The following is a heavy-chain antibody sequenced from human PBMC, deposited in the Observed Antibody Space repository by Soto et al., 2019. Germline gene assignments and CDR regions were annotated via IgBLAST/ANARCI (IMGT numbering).Heavy chain of an antibody. CDR2: IYYIGST. J-gene: IGHJ3*02. CDR1: GVSISIYY. Sequence: ETLSLTCTVSGVSISIYYWIGILQPPGKGLEWIGYIYYIGSTNYNPSLKSRVTISVDTSKIQFSLNLSSVTAVDTAVYYCAYTAGDAFDIWGQGTMVTVSS. D-gene: IGHD5-18*01. V-gene: IGHV4-59*01. CDR3: AYTAGDAFDI.